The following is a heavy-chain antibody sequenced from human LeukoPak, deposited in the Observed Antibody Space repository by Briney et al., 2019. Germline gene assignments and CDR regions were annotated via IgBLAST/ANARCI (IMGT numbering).Heavy chain of an antibody. J-gene: IGHJ3*02. CDR1: GGTFSSYA. Sequence: GXSVKVSCKASGGTFSSYAISWVRQAPGQGLEWMGGIIPIFGTANYAQKFQGRVTITADESTSTAYMELSSLRSEDTAVYYCARAGYEYSSSPYAFDIWGQGTMVTVSS. CDR3: ARAGYEYSSSPYAFDI. D-gene: IGHD6-6*01. CDR2: IIPIFGTA. V-gene: IGHV1-69*13.